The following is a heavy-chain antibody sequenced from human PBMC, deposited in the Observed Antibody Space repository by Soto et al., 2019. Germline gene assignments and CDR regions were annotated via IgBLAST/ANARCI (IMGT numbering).Heavy chain of an antibody. CDR3: ERPNYAFWSGYLGEEYYGIDX. D-gene: IGHD3-3*01. Sequence: PVESLKISWKGSGYSFTSYWISWVRQMPGKGLESMVMIDASDSYTKYSPSFQGHVTIAADKCIIPAYLQWSSLKASDTAMYYCERPNYAFWSGYLGEEYYGIDXWGQRTTVTVS. J-gene: IGHJ6*02. CDR1: GYSFTSYW. CDR2: IDASDSYT. V-gene: IGHV5-10-1*01.